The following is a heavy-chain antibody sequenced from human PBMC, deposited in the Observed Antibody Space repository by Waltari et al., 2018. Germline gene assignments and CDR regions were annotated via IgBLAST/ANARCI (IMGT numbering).Heavy chain of an antibody. CDR1: GGSISSSSYY. V-gene: IGHV4-39*07. Sequence: QLQLQESGPGLVKPSETLSLTCTVSGGSISSSSYYWGWIRQPPGKGLEWIGSIYYSGSTYYNPSLKSRVTISVDTSKNQFSLKLSSVTAADTAVYYCARDDPDRIAARPEYYFDYWGQGTLVTVSS. CDR2: IYYSGST. J-gene: IGHJ4*02. CDR3: ARDDPDRIAARPEYYFDY. D-gene: IGHD6-6*01.